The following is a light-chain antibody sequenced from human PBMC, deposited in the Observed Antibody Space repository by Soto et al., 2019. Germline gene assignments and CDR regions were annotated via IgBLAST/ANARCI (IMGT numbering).Light chain of an antibody. Sequence: QSLLRLPASVSGSRGQSINISCTGTSSDVGGYNYVSWYQQHPGKAPKLMIYEVSNRPSGVSNRFSGSKSGNTASLTISGLQAEDEADYYCCTSYEGGGRYVFGTGTKVTVL. V-gene: IGLV2-14*01. CDR1: SSDVGGYNY. CDR2: EVS. J-gene: IGLJ1*01. CDR3: CTSYEGGGRYV.